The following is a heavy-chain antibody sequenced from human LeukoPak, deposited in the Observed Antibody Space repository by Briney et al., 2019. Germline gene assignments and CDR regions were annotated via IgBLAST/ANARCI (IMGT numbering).Heavy chain of an antibody. J-gene: IGHJ4*02. CDR2: INPNSGGT. V-gene: IGHV1-2*02. CDR1: GYTFTGYY. Sequence: ASVKVSCKASGYTFTGYYMHWVRQAPGQGLEWMGWINPNSGGTNYAQKFQGRVTMTRDTSISTAYMELSRLRSDDTAVYYCAKVASGYYDFWSGRGYFDYWGQGTLVTVSS. CDR3: AKVASGYYDFWSGRGYFDY. D-gene: IGHD3-3*01.